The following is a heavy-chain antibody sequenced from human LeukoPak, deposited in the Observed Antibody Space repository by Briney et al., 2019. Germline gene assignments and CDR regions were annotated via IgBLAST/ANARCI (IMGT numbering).Heavy chain of an antibody. V-gene: IGHV1-2*04. Sequence: ASVKVSCKASGYTFTGYYMHWVRQAPGQGLEWMGWINPNSGGTNYAQKFQGWVTMTRDTSISTAYMELSRLRSDDTAVYYCARALTMITFGGVNRAVWFDPWGQGTLVTVSS. CDR2: INPNSGGT. CDR3: ARALTMITFGGVNRAVWFDP. J-gene: IGHJ5*02. CDR1: GYTFTGYY. D-gene: IGHD3-16*01.